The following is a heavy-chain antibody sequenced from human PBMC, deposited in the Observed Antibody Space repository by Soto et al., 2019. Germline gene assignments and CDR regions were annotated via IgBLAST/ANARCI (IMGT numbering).Heavy chain of an antibody. Sequence: QITLKESGPTLVKPTQTLTLTCSFSGFSLSTSGVGVGWIRQPPGKALEWLALIYWDDDKRYSPSLNSRLTITKDTSKNQVLLTMTNMDPVDTATYYCAHRDNSYSSTWYGTYFDYWGQGTLVTVSS. CDR1: GFSLSTSGVG. CDR3: AHRDNSYSSTWYGTYFDY. J-gene: IGHJ4*02. D-gene: IGHD6-13*01. V-gene: IGHV2-5*02. CDR2: IYWDDDK.